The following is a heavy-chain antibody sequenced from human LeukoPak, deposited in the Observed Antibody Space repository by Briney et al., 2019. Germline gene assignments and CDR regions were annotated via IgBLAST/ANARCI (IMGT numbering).Heavy chain of an antibody. J-gene: IGHJ4*02. CDR2: IYWDDDK. V-gene: IGHV2-5*02. CDR1: GFSFRTSGVG. CDR3: AHRNTAMVTGYFDY. D-gene: IGHD5-18*01. Sequence: SGPTLVKPTQTLTLTCAFSGFSFRTSGVGVGWIRQPPGQAPEWLAFIYWDDDKRYSPSLKSRLTITKGTSKNQVVLTMTNMDPVDTATYYCAHRNTAMVTGYFDYWGQGTLVTVSS.